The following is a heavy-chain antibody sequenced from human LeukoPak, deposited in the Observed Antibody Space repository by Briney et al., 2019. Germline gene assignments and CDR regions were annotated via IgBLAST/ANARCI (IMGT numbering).Heavy chain of an antibody. CDR2: IYYSGST. Sequence: SETLSLTCIVSGGSISSSSYYWGWIRQPPGKGLEWIGSIYYSGSTYYNPSLKSRVTISVDTSKNQFSLKLSSVTAADTAVYYCARRARMFDPWGQGTLVTVSS. CDR3: ARRARMFDP. V-gene: IGHV4-39*01. D-gene: IGHD6-6*01. CDR1: GGSISSSSYY. J-gene: IGHJ5*02.